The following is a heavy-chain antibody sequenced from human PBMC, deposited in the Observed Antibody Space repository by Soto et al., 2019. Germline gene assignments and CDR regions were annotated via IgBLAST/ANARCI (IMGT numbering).Heavy chain of an antibody. D-gene: IGHD6-13*01. CDR1: GGSFSGYY. Sequence: QVQLQQWGAGLLKPSETLSLTCAVYGGSFSGYYWSWIRQPPGKGLEWIGEINHSGSTNYNPSLKSRVTISVDTSKNQFSLKVSSVTAADTAVYYCASSGSSWYAPFDYWGQGTLVTGSS. J-gene: IGHJ4*02. CDR2: INHSGST. CDR3: ASSGSSWYAPFDY. V-gene: IGHV4-34*01.